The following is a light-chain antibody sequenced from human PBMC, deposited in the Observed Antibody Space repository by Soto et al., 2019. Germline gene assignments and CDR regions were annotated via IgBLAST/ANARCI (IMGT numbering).Light chain of an antibody. Sequence: QSVLTQPPSVSGAPGQRVTISCTGSSSNIGAGYDVHWYQQLPGTAPKLLIYGNSNRPSGVPDRFSGSKSGTSASLAITGLQAEDEADYYCQSYDSSLSRSKVFGGGTQLTVL. CDR3: QSYDSSLSRSKV. J-gene: IGLJ3*02. V-gene: IGLV1-40*01. CDR2: GNS. CDR1: SSNIGAGYD.